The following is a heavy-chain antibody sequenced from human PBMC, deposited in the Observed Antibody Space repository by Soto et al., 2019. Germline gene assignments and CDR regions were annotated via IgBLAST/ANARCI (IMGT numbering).Heavy chain of an antibody. J-gene: IGHJ6*02. D-gene: IGHD3-10*01. CDR3: AIRGSWGWYYGMAV. V-gene: IGHV3-9*01. CDR1: GVSCYEYA. Sequence: GGSRRLSCAASGVSCYEYAMHWVRQAPGKGLEWVSGISWNSGSIGYSDSVKVRLIISRDNAKNSLYLQMKSLRAEDTALYFCAIRGSWGWYYGMAVRAHGSTLTVSS. CDR2: ISWNSGSI.